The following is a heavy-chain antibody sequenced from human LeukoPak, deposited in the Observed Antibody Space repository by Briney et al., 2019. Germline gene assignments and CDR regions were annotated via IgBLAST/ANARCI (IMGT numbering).Heavy chain of an antibody. D-gene: IGHD3-10*01. CDR2: IYYSGST. CDR3: AREVRHLVRGVIPKGDGESDY. J-gene: IGHJ4*02. V-gene: IGHV4-39*07. Sequence: SETLSLTCTVSGGSISSSSYYWGWIRQPPGKGLEWIGSIYYSGSTYYNPSLKSRVTISVDTSKNQFSLKLSSVTAADTAVYYCAREVRHLVRGVIPKGDGESDYWGQGTLVTVSS. CDR1: GGSISSSSYY.